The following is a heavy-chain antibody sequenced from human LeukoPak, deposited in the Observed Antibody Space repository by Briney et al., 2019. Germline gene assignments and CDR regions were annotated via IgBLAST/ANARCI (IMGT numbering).Heavy chain of an antibody. J-gene: IGHJ4*02. CDR1: EFTFSSYG. V-gene: IGHV3-30*03. Sequence: GGSLRLSCVVFEFTFSSYGMYWVRQAPGKGLEWVAVISYDGDNGSHADSVKGRFTISRDNAKNSLYLQMNSLRAEDTAVYYCARDGLVYYDFWSGYRFDYWGQGTLVTVSS. CDR3: ARDGLVYYDFWSGYRFDY. CDR2: ISYDGDNG. D-gene: IGHD3-3*01.